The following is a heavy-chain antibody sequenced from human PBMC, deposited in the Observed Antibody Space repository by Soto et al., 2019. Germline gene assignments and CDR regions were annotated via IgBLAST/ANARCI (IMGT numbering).Heavy chain of an antibody. CDR3: VRVLYDSRVVDF. Sequence: QLVESGGGLFQAGGSTRLSCLASGFTVSRYDMAWVRQAPGKGLEWASIIQTGGATYYTDSAQVRFTISTDNSRNTVYLQMSMLRVEDTGVYSCVRVLYDSRVVDFWGQGSPITVS. D-gene: IGHD5-12*01. CDR2: IQTGGAT. J-gene: IGHJ4*02. CDR1: GFTVSRYD. V-gene: IGHV3-53*01.